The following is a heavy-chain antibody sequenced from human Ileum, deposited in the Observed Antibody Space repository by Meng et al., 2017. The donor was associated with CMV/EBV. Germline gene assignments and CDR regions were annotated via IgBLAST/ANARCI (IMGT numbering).Heavy chain of an antibody. V-gene: IGHV3-74*01. CDR3: ARALAVTGTGGHY. J-gene: IGHJ4*02. CDR2: INGDGTST. CDR1: GFTFSSYW. Sequence: GESLKNSCAASGFTFSSYWMHWVRQAPGKGLGWVSRINGDGTSTSYADAVKGRFTVSRDNAKNTLYLEMNSLRTEDTAIYYCARALAVTGTGGHYWGQGTLVTVSS. D-gene: IGHD6-19*01.